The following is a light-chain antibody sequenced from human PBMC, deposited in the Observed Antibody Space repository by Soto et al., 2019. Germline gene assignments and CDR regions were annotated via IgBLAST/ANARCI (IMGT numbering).Light chain of an antibody. CDR2: AAS. CDR3: QQYASTPYT. CDR1: QSISSFS. V-gene: IGKV3-20*01. Sequence: ELVLTQSPGTLSLSPGERATLSCRASQSISSFSLAWYQQEPGQAPRLLIYAASSRATGIPDRVSGSGSGTEFTLTISRLEPEDFVVYYCQQYASTPYTFGQGTKLEIK. J-gene: IGKJ2*01.